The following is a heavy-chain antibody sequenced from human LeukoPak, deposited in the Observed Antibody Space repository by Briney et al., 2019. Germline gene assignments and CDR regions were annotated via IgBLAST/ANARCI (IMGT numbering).Heavy chain of an antibody. CDR1: GFTFSDYY. V-gene: IGHV3-23*01. D-gene: IGHD3-16*01. CDR2: IGGRGGST. Sequence: PGGSLRLSCAASGFTFSDYYMSWIRQAPVKGLEWVSAIGGRGGSTYYADSLEGRFTIARDNSKDMVYLQMNSLKVEDTAIYYCGKEGGAWGQGTKVTVSS. J-gene: IGHJ5*02. CDR3: GKEGGA.